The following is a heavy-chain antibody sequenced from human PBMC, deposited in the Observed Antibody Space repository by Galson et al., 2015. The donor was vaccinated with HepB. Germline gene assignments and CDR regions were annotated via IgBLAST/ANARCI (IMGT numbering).Heavy chain of an antibody. D-gene: IGHD6-13*01. Sequence: LRLSCAASGFTVSSNYMSWVRQAPGKGLEWIGYIYYSGSTNYNPSLKSRVTISVDTSKNQFSLKLSSVTAADTAVYYCARWILAAAGPRNWFDPWGQGTLVTVSS. V-gene: IGHV4-59*02. CDR3: ARWILAAAGPRNWFDP. CDR1: GFTVSSNY. CDR2: IYYSGST. J-gene: IGHJ5*02.